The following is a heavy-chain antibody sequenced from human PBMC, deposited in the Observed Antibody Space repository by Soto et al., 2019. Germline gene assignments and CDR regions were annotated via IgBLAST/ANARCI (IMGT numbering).Heavy chain of an antibody. CDR1: GGTFSNYA. J-gene: IGHJ4*02. CDR3: ASNVEMATGNFDY. Sequence: SVKVSCKVSGGTFSNYAISWVRQAPGQGLEWMGGIIPIFGTANYAQKFQGRVTITADESTSTAYMELSSLRSEDTAVYYCASNVEMATGNFDYWGQGTPVTVSS. V-gene: IGHV1-69*13. CDR2: IIPIFGTA. D-gene: IGHD5-12*01.